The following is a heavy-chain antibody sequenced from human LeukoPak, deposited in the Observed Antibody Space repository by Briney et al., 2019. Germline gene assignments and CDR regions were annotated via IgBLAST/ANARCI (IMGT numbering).Heavy chain of an antibody. CDR3: TRIGH. D-gene: IGHD3-16*01. CDR2: IKSKSYGETT. J-gene: IGHJ4*02. Sequence: PGRSLRLSCTTSGFTFRDYAVSWVRQAPGKGLERIGVIKSKSYGETTEYAASVKGRFTISRDDSKSIAYLQMNSLKTEDTAVYYCTRIGHWGQGTLVTVSS. V-gene: IGHV3-49*04. CDR1: GFTFRDYA.